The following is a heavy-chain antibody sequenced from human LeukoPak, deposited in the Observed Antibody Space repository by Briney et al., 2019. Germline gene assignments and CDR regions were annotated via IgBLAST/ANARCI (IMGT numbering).Heavy chain of an antibody. CDR1: DGSFSVYY. J-gene: IGHJ4*02. D-gene: IGHD5-24*01. CDR3: ARGLSYGYTYPYFDS. Sequence: SETLSLTCGVYDGSFSVYYWSWIRQPPGKGLEWIGEINHSGSTNYKSSLKSRVTISVDTSKTKFSLKLSSVTTADTAVYYCARGLSYGYTYPYFDSWGQGTLVTVSS. V-gene: IGHV4-34*01. CDR2: INHSGST.